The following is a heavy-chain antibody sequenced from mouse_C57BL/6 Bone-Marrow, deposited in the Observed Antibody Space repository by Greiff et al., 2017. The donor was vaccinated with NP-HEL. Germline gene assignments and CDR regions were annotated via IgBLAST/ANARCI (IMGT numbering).Heavy chain of an antibody. CDR1: GYTFTSYW. CDR3: APLYYYGSSPFAY. D-gene: IGHD1-1*01. J-gene: IGHJ3*01. V-gene: IGHV1-64*01. CDR2: IHPTSGST. Sequence: QVQLQQPGAELVKPGASVKLSCKASGYTFTSYWMHWVKQRPGQGLEWIGMIHPTSGSTNYNEKFKSKATLTVDKSSSTAYMQLSSLTSEDSAVYYCAPLYYYGSSPFAYWGQGTLVTVSA.